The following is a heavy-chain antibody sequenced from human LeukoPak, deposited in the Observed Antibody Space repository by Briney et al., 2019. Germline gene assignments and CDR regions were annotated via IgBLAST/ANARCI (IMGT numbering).Heavy chain of an antibody. J-gene: IGHJ3*02. D-gene: IGHD3-22*01. Sequence: PGRSLRLSCAASGFTFSSYGMHWVRQAPGKGLEWVAVISYDGSNKYYADSVKGRFTISRDNSKNTLYLQMNSLRAEDTAVYYCAKSAHTMMRTFDIWGQGTMVTVSS. V-gene: IGHV3-30*18. CDR3: AKSAHTMMRTFDI. CDR1: GFTFSSYG. CDR2: ISYDGSNK.